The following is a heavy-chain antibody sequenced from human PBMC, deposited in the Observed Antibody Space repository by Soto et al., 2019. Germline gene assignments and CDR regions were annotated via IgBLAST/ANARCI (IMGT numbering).Heavy chain of an antibody. V-gene: IGHV4-39*07. CDR3: ARDPGSGSYYGWFDP. J-gene: IGHJ5*02. Sequence: SETLSLTCTVSGDSISSSTYYWGWIRQPPGKGLEWIGTIYYSGSTNYNPSLKSRVTISVDTSKNQFSLKLSSVTAADTAVYYCARDPGSGSYYGWFDPWGQGTLVTVS. D-gene: IGHD3-10*01. CDR1: GDSISSSTYY. CDR2: IYYSGST.